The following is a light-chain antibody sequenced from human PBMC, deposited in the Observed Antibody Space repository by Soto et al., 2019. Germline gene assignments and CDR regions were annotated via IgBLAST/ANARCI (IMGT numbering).Light chain of an antibody. J-gene: IGKJ4*01. V-gene: IGKV1-16*01. CDR1: QGIYNH. CDR3: QQYYSYPLT. Sequence: DIQMTQSPSSLSASEGDRVTITRRASQGIYNHLAWFQLKPGKAPKSLIYTVSSLESGVPSRFSGSGSATDFTLTISSLQPEDFATYYCQQYYSYPLTFGGGTKVDIK. CDR2: TVS.